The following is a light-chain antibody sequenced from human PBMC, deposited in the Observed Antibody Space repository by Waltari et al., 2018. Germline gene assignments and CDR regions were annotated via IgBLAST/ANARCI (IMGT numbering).Light chain of an antibody. V-gene: IGLV1-47*01. CDR1: ISNIGANY. CDR3: AAWDDSLSGVV. J-gene: IGLJ2*01. Sequence: QSVLTQPPSASGTPGQRVIISCSGSISNIGANYVYWYQQLPGTAPKLLIYRNNQRPSGVPDRFSGSKSGTSASLASSGLLSEDEAHYHCAAWDDSLSGVVFGGGTKLTVL. CDR2: RNN.